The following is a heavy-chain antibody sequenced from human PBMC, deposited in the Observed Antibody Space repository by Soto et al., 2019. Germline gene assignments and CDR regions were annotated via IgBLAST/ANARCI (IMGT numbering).Heavy chain of an antibody. CDR1: GGSISSSNW. D-gene: IGHD6-19*01. J-gene: IGHJ4*02. CDR2: IYHSGST. CDR3: ARGSRLDYSSGWYDY. Sequence: QVQLQESGPGLVKPSGTLSLTCAVSGGSISSSNWWSWVRQPPGKGLEWIGEIYHSGSTNYNPSLKRRVTISVDKSKNQFSLKLRSVTAADTAVYYCARGSRLDYSSGWYDYWGQGPWSPSPQ. V-gene: IGHV4-4*02.